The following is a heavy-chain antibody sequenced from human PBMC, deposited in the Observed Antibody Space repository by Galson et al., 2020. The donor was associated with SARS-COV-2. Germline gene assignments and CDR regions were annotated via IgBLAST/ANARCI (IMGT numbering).Heavy chain of an antibody. CDR3: ASGGSTWTLDY. V-gene: IGHV3-21*01. CDR2: ISSSRSYK. Sequence: GESLKISCAASGFTFSSYSMNWVRQAPGKGLEWVSSISSSRSYKYYADSVKGRFTVSRDNAKNSLYLQMNSLTAEDTAVYYCASGGSTWTLDYGGQGTLVTVSS. CDR1: GFTFSSYS. J-gene: IGHJ4*02. D-gene: IGHD6-13*01.